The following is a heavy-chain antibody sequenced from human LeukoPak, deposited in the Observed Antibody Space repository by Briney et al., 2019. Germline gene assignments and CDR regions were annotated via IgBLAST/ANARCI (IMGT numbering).Heavy chain of an antibody. Sequence: GGSLRLSCAASGVTFSSYAMYWVRQAPGKGLEWVSAISGGKDSTYYADSVKGRFTISRDNSRSTLYLKMNSLRAEDTAIYYCATKRGQGTQLNYNWFDPWGQGTLVTVSS. J-gene: IGHJ5*02. CDR3: ATKRGQGTQLNYNWFDP. CDR1: GVTFSSYA. D-gene: IGHD1-1*01. V-gene: IGHV3-23*01. CDR2: ISGGKDST.